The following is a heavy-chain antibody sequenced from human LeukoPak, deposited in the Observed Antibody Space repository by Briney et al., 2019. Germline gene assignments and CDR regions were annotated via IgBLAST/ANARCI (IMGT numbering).Heavy chain of an antibody. D-gene: IGHD6-13*01. V-gene: IGHV3-7*03. J-gene: IGHJ4*02. CDR2: IKPDGTTK. Sequence: QTGGSLRLSCAASGFTFSGHWMTWVRQAPGKGLEWVANIKPDGTTKFYVDSVKGRFTISRDNALNSLYLQMNSLRAEDTAIYYCARSIPYGTTWYGRSDYWGQGTLVTVSS. CDR1: GFTFSGHW. CDR3: ARSIPYGTTWYGRSDY.